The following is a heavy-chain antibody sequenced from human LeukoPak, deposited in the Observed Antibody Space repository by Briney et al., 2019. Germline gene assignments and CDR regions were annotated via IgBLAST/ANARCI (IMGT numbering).Heavy chain of an antibody. CDR3: AKNSGSTAL. CDR2: ISYDGSNK. Sequence: GGSLRLSCAASGFTFSNYGMHWVGQAPGKGLEGVSVISYDGSNKYYADSVKGRFTISRDNSKNTLYLQVNSLRAEDTAMYYCAKNSGSTALWGQGTLVTVSS. D-gene: IGHD1-26*01. J-gene: IGHJ4*02. CDR1: GFTFSNYG. V-gene: IGHV3-30*18.